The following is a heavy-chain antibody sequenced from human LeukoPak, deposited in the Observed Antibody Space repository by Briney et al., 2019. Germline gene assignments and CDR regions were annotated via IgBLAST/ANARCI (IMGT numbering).Heavy chain of an antibody. V-gene: IGHV1-2*06. Sequence: ASVKISCKASGYTFTDYYVHWVRQAPGQGLEWMGRISPNSGGTNYAQKFRGRLTVTRDTSISTAYMELSSLRSDDTAVYYCAKNRAGDYADYWGQGTLVPVSS. J-gene: IGHJ4*02. CDR2: ISPNSGGT. CDR3: AKNRAGDYADY. D-gene: IGHD4-17*01. CDR1: GYTFTDYY.